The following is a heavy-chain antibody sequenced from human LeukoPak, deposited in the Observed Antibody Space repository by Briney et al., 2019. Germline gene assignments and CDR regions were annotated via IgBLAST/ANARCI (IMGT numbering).Heavy chain of an antibody. Sequence: AGGSLRLSCAASGFTFDACAMHWVRQAPGKGLEWVSGISYNNGSIGYADSVKGRFTISRDNAKNSLYLQMNSLRPEDTALYYCAKDPPFRSGSSEYYLDSWGQGTLVTVSS. CDR3: AKDPPFRSGSSEYYLDS. D-gene: IGHD6-6*01. V-gene: IGHV3-9*01. J-gene: IGHJ4*02. CDR1: GFTFDACA. CDR2: ISYNNGSI.